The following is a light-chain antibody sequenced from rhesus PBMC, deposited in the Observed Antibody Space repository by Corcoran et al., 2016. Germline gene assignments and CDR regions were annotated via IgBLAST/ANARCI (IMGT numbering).Light chain of an antibody. CDR3: MQGTRRAYT. CDR1: QRLVYSDGKIY. Sequence: DVVLTQSPLSLSITPGQPASISCRSSQRLVYSDGKIYLTWLQQKPGQPPRRLIYQVSNTDSGVPDRFSGRGAGKSCELKISRGESEDVGLYYCMQGTRRAYTVGQGSKVEIK. J-gene: IGKJ2*01. V-gene: IGKV2S8*01. CDR2: QVS.